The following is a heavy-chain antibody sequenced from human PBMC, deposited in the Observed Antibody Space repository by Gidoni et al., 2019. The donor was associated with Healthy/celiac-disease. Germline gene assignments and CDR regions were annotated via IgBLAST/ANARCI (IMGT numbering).Heavy chain of an antibody. CDR1: GGSISSGGYY. CDR3: ARDTHRYGSGSYYQSQADYYYYGMDV. D-gene: IGHD3-10*01. J-gene: IGHJ6*02. CDR2: IYYSGST. Sequence: QVQLQESGPGLVKPSQTLSLTCTVSGGSISSGGYYWSWIRQHPGKGLEWIGYIYYSGSTYYNPSLKSRVTISVDTSKNQFSLKLSSVTAADTAVYYCARDTHRYGSGSYYQSQADYYYYGMDVWGQGTTVTVSS. V-gene: IGHV4-31*03.